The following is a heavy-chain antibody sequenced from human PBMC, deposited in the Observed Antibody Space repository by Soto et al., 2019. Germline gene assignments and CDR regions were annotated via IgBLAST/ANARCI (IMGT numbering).Heavy chain of an antibody. J-gene: IGHJ4*02. Sequence: PSETLSLTCTVSGGSISRYYWSWIRQPPGKGLEWIGYIYYSGSTNHSPSLKSRVTISVDTSKNQFSLELSSVTAADTAVYYCARSKYYGLRSFEYWGQGTLVTVSS. V-gene: IGHV4-59*01. CDR3: ARSKYYGLRSFEY. CDR2: IYYSGST. CDR1: GGSISRYY. D-gene: IGHD3-10*01.